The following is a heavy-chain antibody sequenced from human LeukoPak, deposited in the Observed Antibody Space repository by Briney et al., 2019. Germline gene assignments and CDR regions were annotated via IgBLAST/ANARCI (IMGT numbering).Heavy chain of an antibody. V-gene: IGHV4-4*02. Sequence: SGTLSLTCAVSGGSISSSNWWSWVRQPPGKGLEWIGEIYHSGSTNYNPSLKSRVTISVDKSKNQFSLKLSSVTAADTAVYYCARASGVAYVPGAFDIWGQGTMVTVSS. CDR3: ARASGVAYVPGAFDI. D-gene: IGHD1-14*01. CDR2: IYHSGST. J-gene: IGHJ3*02. CDR1: GGSISSSNW.